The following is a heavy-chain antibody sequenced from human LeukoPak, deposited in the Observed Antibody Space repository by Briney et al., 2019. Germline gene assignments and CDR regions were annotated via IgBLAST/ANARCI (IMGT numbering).Heavy chain of an antibody. D-gene: IGHD6-19*01. CDR2: INAGNGNT. CDR1: GYTFTSYA. J-gene: IGHJ3*02. CDR3: ARALINRRYSSGGFGAFDI. Sequence: ASVKVSCKASGYTFTSYAMHWVRQAPGQRLEWMGWINAGNGNTKYSQKFQGRVTITRDTSASTAYMELSSLRSEDTAVYYCARALINRRYSSGGFGAFDIWGQGTMVTVSS. V-gene: IGHV1-3*01.